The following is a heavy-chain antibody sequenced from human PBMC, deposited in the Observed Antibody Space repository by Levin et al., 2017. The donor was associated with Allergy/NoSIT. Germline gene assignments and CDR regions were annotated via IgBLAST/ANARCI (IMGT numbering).Heavy chain of an antibody. CDR3: ARNAFFSTSYPSYYYYYMDV. CDR2: IWYDGSNK. V-gene: IGHV3-33*01. J-gene: IGHJ6*03. D-gene: IGHD2-2*01. Sequence: GGSLRLSCAASGFTFSSYGMHWVRQAPGKGLEWVAVIWYDGSNKYYADSVKGRFTISRDNSKNTLYLQMNSLRAEDTAVYYCARNAFFSTSYPSYYYYYMDVWGKGTTVTVSS. CDR1: GFTFSSYG.